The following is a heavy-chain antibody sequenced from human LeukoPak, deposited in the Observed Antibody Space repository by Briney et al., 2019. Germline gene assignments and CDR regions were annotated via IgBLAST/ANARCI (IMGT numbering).Heavy chain of an antibody. V-gene: IGHV4-34*01. CDR3: ARGRNVWGSYRPFDY. D-gene: IGHD3-16*02. CDR2: INHSGST. Sequence: PSETLSLTCAVYGGSFSGYYWSWIRQPPGKGLEWIGEINHSGSTNYIPSLKSRVTISVDTSKNQFSLKLSSVTAADPAVYYCARGRNVWGSYRPFDYWGQGTLVTVSS. J-gene: IGHJ4*02. CDR1: GGSFSGYY.